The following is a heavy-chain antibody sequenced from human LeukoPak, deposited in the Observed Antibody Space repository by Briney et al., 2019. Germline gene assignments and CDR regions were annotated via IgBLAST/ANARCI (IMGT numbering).Heavy chain of an antibody. CDR2: ISHDETNE. CDR3: ARDQTKRRRYFDWLLSAFDI. CDR1: GFPFSSYP. D-gene: IGHD3-9*01. Sequence: GGSLRLSCSASGFPFSSYPMHWIRQIPGKGLEWVAVISHDETNEYIADSMKGRFTISRDNSKNTLYLQMSSLRAEDSAVYYCARDQTKRRRYFDWLLSAFDIWGQGTLVTVSS. J-gene: IGHJ4*02. V-gene: IGHV3-30*04.